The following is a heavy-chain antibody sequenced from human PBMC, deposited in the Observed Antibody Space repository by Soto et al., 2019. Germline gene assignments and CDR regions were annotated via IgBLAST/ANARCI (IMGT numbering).Heavy chain of an antibody. J-gene: IGHJ4*02. CDR1: GYTFTTYG. V-gene: IGHV1-18*01. D-gene: IGHD2-21*02. Sequence: ASVKVSCKASGYTFTTYGIHWVRQAPGQGLEWMGWISPFNGDTNYAQKLQGRVTMTTDTSTSTAYMELRSLKSDDTAVYYCAREKRPERVETTTLYFDYWGQGTLVTVSS. CDR3: AREKRPERVETTTLYFDY. CDR2: ISPFNGDT.